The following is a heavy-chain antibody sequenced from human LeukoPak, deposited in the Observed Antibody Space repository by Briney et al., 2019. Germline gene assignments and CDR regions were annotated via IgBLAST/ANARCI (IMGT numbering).Heavy chain of an antibody. CDR2: INPYTRNT. J-gene: IGHJ4*02. CDR1: GYTFTSFG. V-gene: IGHV1-18*01. Sequence: ASVKVSCKTSGYTFTSFGFSWVRQAPGQGLQWMGWINPYTRNTDYVQKLQGRVTMTTDTSTSTAYMELRSLRSDDTAVYYCARDLSWRWPNSGSNYFDYWGQGTLVTVFS. CDR3: ARDLSWRWPNSGSNYFDY. D-gene: IGHD4-23*01.